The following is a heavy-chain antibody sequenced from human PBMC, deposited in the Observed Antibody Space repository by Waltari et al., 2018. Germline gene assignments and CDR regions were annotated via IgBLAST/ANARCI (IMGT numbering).Heavy chain of an antibody. V-gene: IGHV4-39*01. Sequence: QLQLQESGPGLVKPSESLSLTCTVSGGSVSSNYNWGWIRQTPGKGLEWMGNMQYRGSTFYNPSLKSRVTISLDTSKNQFSLRLSSVGAADSAVYFWGRIAVGDEGGYFQHWGQGTLVTVSS. D-gene: IGHD4-17*01. CDR3: GRIAVGDEGGYFQH. CDR1: GGSVSSNYN. CDR2: MQYRGST. J-gene: IGHJ1*01.